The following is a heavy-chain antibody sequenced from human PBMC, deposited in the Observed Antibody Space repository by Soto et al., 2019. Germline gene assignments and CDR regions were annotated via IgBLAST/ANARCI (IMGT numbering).Heavy chain of an antibody. CDR3: ARIGAGGWDVPFDF. V-gene: IGHV3-48*03. Sequence: PGGSLRLSCAAPGFTFSSYEMTWVRQAPGRGLEWVSYISDSGHTIHYGDSVKGRLTISRDNAKNSLHLQMNSLTVEDTAVYYCARIGAGGWDVPFDFWGQGTLVTVSS. J-gene: IGHJ4*02. CDR2: ISDSGHTI. CDR1: GFTFSSYE. D-gene: IGHD6-19*01.